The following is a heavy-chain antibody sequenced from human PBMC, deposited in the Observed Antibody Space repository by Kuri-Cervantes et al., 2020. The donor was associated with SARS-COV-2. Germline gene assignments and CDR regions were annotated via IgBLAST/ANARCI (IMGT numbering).Heavy chain of an antibody. V-gene: IGHV3-13*05. D-gene: IGHD6-13*01. CDR1: GFTFSSYD. J-gene: IGHJ4*02. CDR3: ARDWAPGVAAREFDY. Sequence: GGSLRLSCAASGFTFSSYDMHWVRQATGKGLEWVSAIGTAGDPYYPGSVKGRFTISRENAKNSLYLQMNSLRAGDTAVYYCARDWAPGVAAREFDYWGQGTLVTVSS. CDR2: IGTAGDP.